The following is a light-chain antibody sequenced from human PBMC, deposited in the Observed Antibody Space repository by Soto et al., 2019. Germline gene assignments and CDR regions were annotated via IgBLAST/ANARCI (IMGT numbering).Light chain of an antibody. Sequence: QSALTQPPSASGSPGQSVTISCTGTSSDVGLYNYISWYQQHPGKAPKLIIYEVTKRPSGVPDRFSGSKSGNTASLTVSGLQAEDEADYHCSSYATSGTNVIFGGGTKVTVL. V-gene: IGLV2-8*01. CDR3: SSYATSGTNVI. J-gene: IGLJ2*01. CDR1: SSDVGLYNY. CDR2: EVT.